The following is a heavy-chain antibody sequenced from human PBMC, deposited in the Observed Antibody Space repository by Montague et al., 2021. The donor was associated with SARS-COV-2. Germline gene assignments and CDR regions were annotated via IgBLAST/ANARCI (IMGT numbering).Heavy chain of an antibody. CDR1: GGSISSYY. CDR2: IFYSGNT. Sequence: SETLSLTCTVSGGSISSYYWSWIRQPPGKGLEWIGYIFYSGNTNYNPSLKSRVTISIDTSENQFSLKLRSVTAADTAVYYCARHPSYSSGWYDWFDPWGQGTLVTVSS. CDR3: ARHPSYSSGWYDWFDP. D-gene: IGHD6-19*01. J-gene: IGHJ5*02. V-gene: IGHV4-59*08.